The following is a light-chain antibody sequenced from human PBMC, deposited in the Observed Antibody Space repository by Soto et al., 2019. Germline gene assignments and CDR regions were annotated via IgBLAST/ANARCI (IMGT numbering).Light chain of an antibody. Sequence: QSALTQPASVSGSPGQSIPISCTGTSSDVGGYNYVSWYQQHPGKAPKLMIYEDSNRPSGVSNRYSGSTSGNTASLTISGLQDEDEADYYCSSYTSSGTHVVFGGGSQLTFL. J-gene: IGLJ2*01. V-gene: IGLV2-14*01. CDR1: SSDVGGYNY. CDR2: EDS. CDR3: SSYTSSGTHVV.